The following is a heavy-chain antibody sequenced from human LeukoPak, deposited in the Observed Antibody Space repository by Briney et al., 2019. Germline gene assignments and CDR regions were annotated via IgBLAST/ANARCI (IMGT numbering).Heavy chain of an antibody. CDR2: ISAYNGNT. CDR1: GYTFTSYG. CDR3: ARDSSLSYVWGSYRPRYYFDY. Sequence: ASVKVSCKASGYTFTSYGISWVRQAPGQGLEWMGWISAYNGNTNYAQKLQGRVTMTTDTSTSTAYMELRSLRSDDTAVYYCARDSSLSYVWGSYRPRYYFDYWGQGTLVTVSS. J-gene: IGHJ4*02. V-gene: IGHV1-18*01. D-gene: IGHD3-16*02.